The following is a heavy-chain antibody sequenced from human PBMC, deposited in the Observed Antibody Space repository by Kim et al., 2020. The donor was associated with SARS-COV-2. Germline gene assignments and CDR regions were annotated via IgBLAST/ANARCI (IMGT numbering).Heavy chain of an antibody. CDR1: GFTFSRYS. Sequence: GGSLRLSCAASGFTFSRYSMAWVRQAPGKGLEWVSSISDIGGSLYYADSVKGRSTISRDNSKNTMYLQMNSLRVEDTAIYYCAKGCNYCRTNWFDSWGQGTLVIVS. V-gene: IGHV3-23*01. J-gene: IGHJ5*01. CDR2: ISDIGGSL. D-gene: IGHD1-7*01. CDR3: AKGCNYCRTNWFDS.